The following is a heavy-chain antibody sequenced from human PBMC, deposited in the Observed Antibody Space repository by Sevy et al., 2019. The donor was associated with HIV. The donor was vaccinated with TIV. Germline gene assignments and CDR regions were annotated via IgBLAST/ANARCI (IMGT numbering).Heavy chain of an antibody. CDR2: ISYDGSDK. V-gene: IGHV3-30*04. CDR1: GLTFSSYA. Sequence: GGSLRLSCAASGLTFSSYAMHWVRQAPGKGLEWVAVISYDGSDKYFADSVKGRFTISRDNSKNTLFLQMNSLRTEDTAVYYCARGPGVVAVAALNWFDPWGHGTLVTVSS. D-gene: IGHD2-15*01. CDR3: ARGPGVVAVAALNWFDP. J-gene: IGHJ5*02.